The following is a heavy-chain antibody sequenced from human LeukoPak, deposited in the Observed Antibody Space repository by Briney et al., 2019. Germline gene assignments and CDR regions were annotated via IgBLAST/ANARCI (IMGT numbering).Heavy chain of an antibody. D-gene: IGHD6-19*01. V-gene: IGHV3-30*02. CDR1: GFTFSSYG. Sequence: PGGSLRLSCAASGFTFSSYGMHWVRQAPGKGLEWVAFIRYDGSNKYYADSVKGRFTISRDNSKNTLYLQMNSLRAEDTAVYYCVRGSNDWYGMDYWGQGTLVTVSA. CDR3: VRGSNDWYGMDY. CDR2: IRYDGSNK. J-gene: IGHJ4*02.